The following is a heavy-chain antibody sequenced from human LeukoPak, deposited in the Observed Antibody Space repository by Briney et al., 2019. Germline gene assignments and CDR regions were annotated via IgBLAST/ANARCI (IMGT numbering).Heavy chain of an antibody. V-gene: IGHV1-69*05. D-gene: IGHD6-19*01. CDR2: IIPIFGTA. CDR3: ASFHGSGWHFGVYYFDY. Sequence: GSSVKVSCKASGGTFSSYAISWVRQAPGQGLEWMGGIIPIFGTANYAQKFQGRVTITTDESTSTAYMELSSLRSKDTAVYYCASFHGSGWHFGVYYFDYWGQGTLVTVSS. J-gene: IGHJ4*02. CDR1: GGTFSSYA.